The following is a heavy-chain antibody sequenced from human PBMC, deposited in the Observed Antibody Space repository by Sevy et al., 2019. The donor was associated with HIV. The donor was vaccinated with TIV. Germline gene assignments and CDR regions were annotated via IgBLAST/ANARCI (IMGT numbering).Heavy chain of an antibody. Sequence: GGSLRLSCTTSGFTFDDYAMSWFRQAPGKGLEWVAFITRNSYEAYGGTTDYGASVKGRFIISRDDSKSIAYLQMSSLKTEDTAVYYCTRGLATADTPVYYFDYWGQGTLVTVSS. D-gene: IGHD5-12*01. CDR2: ITRNSYEAYGGTT. CDR3: TRGLATADTPVYYFDY. J-gene: IGHJ4*02. CDR1: GFTFDDYA. V-gene: IGHV3-49*03.